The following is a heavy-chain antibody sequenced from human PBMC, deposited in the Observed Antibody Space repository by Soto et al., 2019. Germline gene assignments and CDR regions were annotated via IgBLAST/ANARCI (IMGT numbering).Heavy chain of an antibody. CDR2: IKEDGNEE. CDR1: GFSFGSYW. CDR3: ARGQMFSRC. Sequence: PGGSLRLSCAASGFSFGSYWMTWVRQAPGKGLEWVANIKEDGNEEHYVDYVKGRFSISRDNARNSLYLQMNSLRAEDTAVYFCARGQMFSRCWGQGTLVTVSS. D-gene: IGHD3-10*02. V-gene: IGHV3-7*01. J-gene: IGHJ4*02.